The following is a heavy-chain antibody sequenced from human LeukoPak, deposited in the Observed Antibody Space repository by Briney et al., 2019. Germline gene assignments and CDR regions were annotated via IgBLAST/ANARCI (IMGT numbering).Heavy chain of an antibody. CDR1: GFTFSGYW. Sequence: PGGSLRLSCAASGFTFSGYWMHWVRQAPGKGLEWVAVISYDGNDKYYADSVKGRFTVSRDKSKNTLYLQMNSLRGEDTAVYYCARVYESYSLDYWGQGTLVTVSS. CDR2: ISYDGNDK. CDR3: ARVYESYSLDY. V-gene: IGHV3-30*03. D-gene: IGHD1-26*01. J-gene: IGHJ4*02.